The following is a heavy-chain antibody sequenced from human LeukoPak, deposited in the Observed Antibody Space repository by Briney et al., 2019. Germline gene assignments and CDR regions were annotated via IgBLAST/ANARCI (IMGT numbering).Heavy chain of an antibody. V-gene: IGHV4-39*01. CDR1: GDSISSHSYF. D-gene: IGHD6-19*01. CDR2: IHYIGST. J-gene: IGHJ4*02. Sequence: PSETLSLTCTVSGDSISSHSYFWGWIRHPPGKGLEWIGNIHYIGSTYYNPSLKSRVTISVDTSTNQFSLKLSSVTAADTAVYYCAKTLPYSGGWRATFDFCGQGTLVTVSS. CDR3: AKTLPYSGGWRATFDF.